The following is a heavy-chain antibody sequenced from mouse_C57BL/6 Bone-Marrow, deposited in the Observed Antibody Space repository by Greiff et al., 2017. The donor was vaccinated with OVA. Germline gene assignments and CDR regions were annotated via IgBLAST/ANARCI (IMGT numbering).Heavy chain of an antibody. J-gene: IGHJ3*01. CDR3: IYYDYYGFAY. D-gene: IGHD2-4*01. Sequence: VQLQQSGAELVRPGASVKLSCTASGFNIKDDYMHWVKQRPEQGLEWIGWIDPENGDTEYASKFQGKATITADTSSNTAYLQLSSLTSEDTAVYYCIYYDYYGFAYWGQGTLVTVSA. CDR2: IDPENGDT. CDR1: GFNIKDDY. V-gene: IGHV14-4*01.